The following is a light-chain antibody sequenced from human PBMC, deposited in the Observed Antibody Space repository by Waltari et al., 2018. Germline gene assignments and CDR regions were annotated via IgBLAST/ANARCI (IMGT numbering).Light chain of an antibody. Sequence: SYVLTQPPSVSVAPGNTARITCGGNNIGRKSVHGYQQKPGQAPVLVVYDDSDRPSGIPERFSGSNSGNTATLTISRVEAGDEADYYCQVWDSSSDHPYVFGTGTKVTVL. V-gene: IGLV3-21*03. J-gene: IGLJ1*01. CDR2: DDS. CDR3: QVWDSSSDHPYV. CDR1: NIGRKS.